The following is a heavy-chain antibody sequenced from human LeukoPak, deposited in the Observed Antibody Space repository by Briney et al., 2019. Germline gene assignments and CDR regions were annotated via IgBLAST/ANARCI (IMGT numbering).Heavy chain of an antibody. CDR3: AWPSSRDGWFDP. J-gene: IGHJ5*02. D-gene: IGHD2-21*02. V-gene: IGHV4-39*01. Sequence: SETLSLTXTVSGGSIRSSSYYWGWIRQPPGKGLEWIGSIYYSGITYYNPSLKSRVTISVDTSKNQFSLKLNSVTAADTAVYYCAWPSSRDGWFDPWGQGTLVTVSS. CDR2: IYYSGIT. CDR1: GGSIRSSSYY.